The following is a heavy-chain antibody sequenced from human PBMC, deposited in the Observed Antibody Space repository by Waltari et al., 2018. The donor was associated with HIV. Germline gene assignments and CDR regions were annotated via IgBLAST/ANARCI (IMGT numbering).Heavy chain of an antibody. CDR3: ARRPRMAGFYRDYGMDV. Sequence: QLQLQQSGPGLVKPSETLSLTCTVSGGSVINRDYYWDFSRQSPGKGLEWIGNIYYTVTTFYNRSLKSRVTMSADLSKNQFSLRLRSVTAADTAIYYCARRPRMAGFYRDYGMDVWGQGTTVTVSS. J-gene: IGHJ6*02. CDR2: IYYTVTT. D-gene: IGHD2-8*01. CDR1: GGSVINRDYY. V-gene: IGHV4-39*01.